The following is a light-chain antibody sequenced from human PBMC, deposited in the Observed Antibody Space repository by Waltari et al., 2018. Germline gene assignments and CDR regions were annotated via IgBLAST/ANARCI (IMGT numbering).Light chain of an antibody. Sequence: EIVLTQSPATLSLSPGERATLSCRSSQSVFHSSTYGNAIAWFQQRPGQPPKLLIYWTSTRESGVPDRFSGSGSGTDFTLTISSLQAEDVAVYYCQQYYSIPYTFGPGTKLEIK. J-gene: IGKJ2*01. V-gene: IGKV4-1*01. CDR2: WTS. CDR3: QQYYSIPYT. CDR1: QSVFHSSTYGNA.